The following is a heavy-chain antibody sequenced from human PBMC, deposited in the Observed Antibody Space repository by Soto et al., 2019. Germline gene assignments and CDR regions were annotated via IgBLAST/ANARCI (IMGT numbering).Heavy chain of an antibody. CDR3: AKTSNYDPTHYFDY. V-gene: IGHV3-30*18. J-gene: IGHJ4*02. D-gene: IGHD4-4*01. Sequence: GGSLRLSCEASGFTIRSYGMHWVRQAPGKGLEWVAVISYDGSNEYYADSVKGRFTISRDNSKNTLYLQMNSLRAEDTAVYYCAKTSNYDPTHYFDYWGQGTLVTVSS. CDR1: GFTIRSYG. CDR2: ISYDGSNE.